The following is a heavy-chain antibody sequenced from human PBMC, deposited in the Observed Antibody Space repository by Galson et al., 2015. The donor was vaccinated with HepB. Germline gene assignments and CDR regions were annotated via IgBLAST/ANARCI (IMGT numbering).Heavy chain of an antibody. D-gene: IGHD7-27*01. Sequence: SLRLSCAASGFTFSSYAVSWVRQAPGKGLDSVSAISGTGGRPYYADSVKGRFTISRDNSKNTLYLQMNSLRAEDTAVYFCAKGALTGSRFYYGMDVWGLGTTVTVSS. CDR3: AKGALTGSRFYYGMDV. V-gene: IGHV3-23*01. CDR2: ISGTGGRP. CDR1: GFTFSSYA. J-gene: IGHJ6*02.